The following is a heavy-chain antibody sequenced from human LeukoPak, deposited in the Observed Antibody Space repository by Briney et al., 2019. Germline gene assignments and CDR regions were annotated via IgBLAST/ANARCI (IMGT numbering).Heavy chain of an antibody. CDR1: GFTFSGYP. Sequence: GGSLRLSCAASGFTFSGYPIHWVRQAPGEGLEWVAVISYDGSNKYYADSVKGRFTISRDKSKNTLYLQMNNLRAEDTAVYYCARDTVTAYYYGMDVWGQGTTVTVSS. CDR3: ARDTVTAYYYGMDV. J-gene: IGHJ6*02. CDR2: ISYDGSNK. D-gene: IGHD4-17*01. V-gene: IGHV3-30-3*01.